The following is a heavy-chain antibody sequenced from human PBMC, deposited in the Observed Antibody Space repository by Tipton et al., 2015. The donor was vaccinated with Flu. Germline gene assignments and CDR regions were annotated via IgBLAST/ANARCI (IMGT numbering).Heavy chain of an antibody. V-gene: IGHV4-38-2*01. D-gene: IGHD2-15*01. Sequence: TLSLTCAVSGYSIGNGYYWGWIRQAPGKGLEWIASIHHSGTTYYNPSLKSRVTISLDTSKNQFSLKLSSVTAADTAVYYCARGGYCSGGSCYYNWYFDLWGRGTLVTVSS. CDR3: ARGGYCSGGSCYYNWYFDL. CDR1: GYSIGNGYY. J-gene: IGHJ2*01. CDR2: IHHSGTT.